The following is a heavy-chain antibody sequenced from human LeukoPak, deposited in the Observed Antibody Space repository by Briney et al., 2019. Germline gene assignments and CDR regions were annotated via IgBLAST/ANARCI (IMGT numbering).Heavy chain of an antibody. Sequence: GGSLRLSCAASGFTFSSYSMNWVRQAPGKGLEWVSSISSSSSYIYYADSVKGRFTISRDNAKNSLYLQMNSLRAEDTAVYYCARNPPALYYYYYMDVWGKGTTVTVSS. V-gene: IGHV3-21*01. CDR3: ARNPPALYYYYYMDV. J-gene: IGHJ6*03. CDR1: GFTFSSYS. CDR2: ISSSSSYI.